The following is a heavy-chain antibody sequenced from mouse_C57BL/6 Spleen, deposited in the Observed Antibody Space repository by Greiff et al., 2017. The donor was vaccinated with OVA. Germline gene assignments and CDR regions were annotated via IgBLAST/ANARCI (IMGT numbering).Heavy chain of an antibody. J-gene: IGHJ1*03. Sequence: VKLMESGAELARPGASVKLSCKASGYTFTSYGISWVKQRTGQGLEWIGEIYPRSGNTYYNEKFKGKATLTADKSSSTAYMELRSLTSEDSAVYFCARSDYYDYDGYFDVWGTGTTVTVSS. D-gene: IGHD2-4*01. CDR3: ARSDYYDYDGYFDV. V-gene: IGHV1-81*01. CDR1: GYTFTSYG. CDR2: IYPRSGNT.